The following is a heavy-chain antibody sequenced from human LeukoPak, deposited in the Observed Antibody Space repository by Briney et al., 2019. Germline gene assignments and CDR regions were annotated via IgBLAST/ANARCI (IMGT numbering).Heavy chain of an antibody. CDR2: IWYDGSNK. CDR1: GFTFSSYA. CDR3: ARELEIAVAGTLGY. V-gene: IGHV3-33*01. J-gene: IGHJ4*02. Sequence: GRSLRLSCAASGFTFSSYAMHWVRQAPGKGLEGVAVIWYDGSNKYYADSVKGRFTISRDHSKNTLYLQMKNLRAEDTAVYYCARELEIAVAGTLGYWGQGTLVTVSS. D-gene: IGHD6-19*01.